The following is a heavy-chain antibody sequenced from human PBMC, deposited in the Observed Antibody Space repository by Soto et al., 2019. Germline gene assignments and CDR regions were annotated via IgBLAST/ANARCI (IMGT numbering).Heavy chain of an antibody. J-gene: IGHJ3*02. Sequence: QVQLVESGGGVVQPGRSLRLSCTASGFTFSSYGMHWVRQAPGKGLEWVAVISYDGSNKYYADSVKGRFTISRDNSKNKLYLQMNSLRAEDTAVYYCAKDLDGNDAFDIWGEGRMVTVSS. D-gene: IGHD1-1*01. CDR3: AKDLDGNDAFDI. V-gene: IGHV3-30*18. CDR2: ISYDGSNK. CDR1: GFTFSSYG.